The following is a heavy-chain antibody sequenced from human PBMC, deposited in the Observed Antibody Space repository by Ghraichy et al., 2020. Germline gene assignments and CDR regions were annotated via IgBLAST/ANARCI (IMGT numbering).Heavy chain of an antibody. Sequence: SETLSLTCTVSGGSISSGGYYWSWIRQHPGKGLEWIGYIYYSGSTYYNPSLKSRVTISVDTSKNQFSLKLSSVTAADTAVYYCARDQKLGAFDIWGQGTMVTVSS. V-gene: IGHV4-31*03. CDR3: ARDQKLGAFDI. CDR1: GGSISSGGYY. J-gene: IGHJ3*02. CDR2: IYYSGST.